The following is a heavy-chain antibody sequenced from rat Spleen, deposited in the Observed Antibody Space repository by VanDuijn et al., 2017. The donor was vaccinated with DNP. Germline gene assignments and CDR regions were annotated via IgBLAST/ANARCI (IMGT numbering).Heavy chain of an antibody. D-gene: IGHD1-12*02. Sequence: EVRLQESGPGLVKPSQSLSLTCSVTGYSITSNYWAWIRKFPGNKMEWMGYINYSGSTGHNPSLKSRLSITRDTSKNQFFLQLNSVTTEDTATYYCARYQSYYYDGSYYPFYFDYWGQGVMVTVSS. CDR3: ARYQSYYYDGSYYPFYFDY. J-gene: IGHJ2*01. V-gene: IGHV3-1*01. CDR1: GYSITSNY. CDR2: INYSGST.